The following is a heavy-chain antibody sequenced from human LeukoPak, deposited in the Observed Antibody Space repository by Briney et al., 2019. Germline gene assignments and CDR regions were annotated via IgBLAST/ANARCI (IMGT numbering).Heavy chain of an antibody. D-gene: IGHD6-13*01. Sequence: ASVKVSCKAPGYTFTSYGISWVRQAPGQGLEWMGWISAYNGNTNYAQKLQGRVTMTTDTSTSTAYMELRSLRSDDTAVYYCARGKSSSWYPEDYNWFDPWGQGTQVTVSS. J-gene: IGHJ5*02. CDR3: ARGKSSSWYPEDYNWFDP. V-gene: IGHV1-18*01. CDR1: GYTFTSYG. CDR2: ISAYNGNT.